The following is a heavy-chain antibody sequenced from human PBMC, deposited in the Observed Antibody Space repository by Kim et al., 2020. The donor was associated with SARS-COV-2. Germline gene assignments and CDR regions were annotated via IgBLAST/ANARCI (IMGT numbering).Heavy chain of an antibody. CDR3: ARDGASGSSWSVGAFDI. CDR2: INAGNGNT. V-gene: IGHV1-3*01. Sequence: ASVKVSCKASGYTFTSYAMHWVRQAPGQRLEWMGWINAGNGNTKYSQKFQGRVTITRDTSASTAYMELSSLRSEDTAVYYCARDGASGSSWSVGAFDIWGQGTMVTVSS. J-gene: IGHJ3*02. D-gene: IGHD6-13*01. CDR1: GYTFTSYA.